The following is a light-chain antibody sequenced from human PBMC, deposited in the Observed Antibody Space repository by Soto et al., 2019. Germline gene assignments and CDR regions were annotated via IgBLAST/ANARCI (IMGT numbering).Light chain of an antibody. CDR1: QSISRS. J-gene: IGKJ5*01. V-gene: IGKV3-15*01. Sequence: IVVTQSPAALSVSPGERATLSCRASQSISRSIAWYQQKPGQAPRLVIFSASTRATGFPPRFNGTGSGTEFTLTISSLQSEDFAVYYCQQYHYWPITFGQGTRLEIK. CDR2: SAS. CDR3: QQYHYWPIT.